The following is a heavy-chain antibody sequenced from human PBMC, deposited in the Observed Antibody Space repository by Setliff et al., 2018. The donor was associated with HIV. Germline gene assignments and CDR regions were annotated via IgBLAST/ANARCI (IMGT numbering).Heavy chain of an antibody. D-gene: IGHD3-16*01. CDR3: VRSFATSDHSRHWYY. J-gene: IGHJ4*02. CDR1: GDSVNDRSYF. CDR2: FYYNGDS. V-gene: IGHV4-39*01. Sequence: PSETLSLTCTVSGDSVNDRSYFWGWIRQPPGKGLEWIGTFYYNGDSRYNPSLKSRVTISVDTSKNQFSLNLNSVTAADTAVYYCVRSFATSDHSRHWYYWGQGALVTVSS.